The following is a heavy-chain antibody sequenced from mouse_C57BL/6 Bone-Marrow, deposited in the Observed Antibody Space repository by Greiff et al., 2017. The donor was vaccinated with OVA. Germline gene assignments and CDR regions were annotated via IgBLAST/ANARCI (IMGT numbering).Heavy chain of an antibody. CDR1: GYTFTSYW. Sequence: VQLQQPGAELVKPGASVKLSCKASGYTFTSYWMHWVKQRPGQGLEWIGMIHPNSGSTNYNEKFKSKATLTVDKSSSTAYMQLSSLTSEDSAVYYCARFYYYGSRGDYCDYWGQGTTLTVSS. CDR2: IHPNSGST. CDR3: ARFYYYGSRGDYCDY. V-gene: IGHV1-64*01. J-gene: IGHJ2*01. D-gene: IGHD1-1*01.